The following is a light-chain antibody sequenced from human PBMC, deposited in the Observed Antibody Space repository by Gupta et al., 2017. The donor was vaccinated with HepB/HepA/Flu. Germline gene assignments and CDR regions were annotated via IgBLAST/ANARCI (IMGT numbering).Light chain of an antibody. CDR2: EDR. CDR3: QTWESSYLV. CDR1: NLGQRY. V-gene: IGLV3-1*01. J-gene: IGLJ2*01. Sequence: SYELSQPHSVSVSPGPTATTPCSGDNLGQRYVCWYQQKPGQSPVLVIYEDRKRPSGIPERFSGSNSGNTATLTISVTRAMDGADYYCQTWESSYLVFGGGTMLTVL.